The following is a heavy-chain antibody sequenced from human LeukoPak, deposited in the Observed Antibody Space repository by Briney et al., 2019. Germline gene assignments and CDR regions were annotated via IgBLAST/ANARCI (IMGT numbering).Heavy chain of an antibody. D-gene: IGHD3-10*02. Sequence: GGCLRLSRVASGYTFSPYWMSWVRQTPGKGLEWVASISNGGSATYYVDSVRGRFTISRDDAKNSLFLQMNGLRADDTAVYYCTRENYVPDSWGQGTLVTVSS. CDR1: GYTFSPYW. J-gene: IGHJ4*02. CDR2: ISNGGSAT. CDR3: TRENYVPDS. V-gene: IGHV3-7*03.